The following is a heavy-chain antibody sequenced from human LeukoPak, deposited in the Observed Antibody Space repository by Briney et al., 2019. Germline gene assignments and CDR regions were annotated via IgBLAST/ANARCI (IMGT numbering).Heavy chain of an antibody. D-gene: IGHD6-6*01. CDR3: ARGRWSSSPFDY. CDR1: GGSISSSSYY. CDR2: IYYSGST. Sequence: PSETLSLTCTVSGGSISSSSYYWGWIRQPPGKGLEWIGSIYYSGSTYYNPSLKSRVTISVDTSKNQFSLKLSSVTAADTAVYYCARGRWSSSPFDYWGQGTLVTVSS. V-gene: IGHV4-39*01. J-gene: IGHJ4*02.